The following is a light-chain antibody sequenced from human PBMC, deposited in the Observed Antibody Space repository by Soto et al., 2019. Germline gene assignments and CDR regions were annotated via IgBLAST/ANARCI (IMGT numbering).Light chain of an antibody. CDR3: QQYNSYPPT. CDR2: DAS. V-gene: IGKV1-5*01. J-gene: IGKJ4*01. Sequence: DIQMTQSPSTLSASVGDRVTITCRASQSISSWLAWYQQKPGKAPKLLIYDASSLESGVPSRFSGSGSGTGFTLTISSLPPDDFATYYLQQYNSYPPTFGGGTKVEIK. CDR1: QSISSW.